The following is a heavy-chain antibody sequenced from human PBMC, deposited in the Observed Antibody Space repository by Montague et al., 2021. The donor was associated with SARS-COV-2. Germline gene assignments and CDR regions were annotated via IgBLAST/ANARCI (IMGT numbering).Heavy chain of an antibody. D-gene: IGHD1-26*01. J-gene: IGHJ4*02. V-gene: IGHV4-61*02. CDR1: GASINNHTYS. CDR2: MCTSGST. Sequence: TLSLTCTVSGASINNHTYSWGWIRRPAGKELEWIGRMCTSGSTTYNPSLKSRVTISVDTSKNQFSLRLNSVTDADTAVYYCVREGGSMTFDYWGQGILVTVSS. CDR3: VREGGSMTFDY.